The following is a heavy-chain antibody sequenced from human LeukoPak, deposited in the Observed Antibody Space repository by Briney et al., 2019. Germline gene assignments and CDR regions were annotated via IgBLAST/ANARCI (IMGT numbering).Heavy chain of an antibody. J-gene: IGHJ4*02. V-gene: IGHV1-18*01. D-gene: IGHD3-22*01. CDR1: DYTFTSYG. CDR2: ISTYNGNT. CDR3: ARVSYYYDSSGYYLDYFDY. Sequence: ASVKVSCKASDYTFTSYGISWVRQAPGQGLEWMGWISTYNGNTNYAQKLQGRVTMTTDTSTSTAYMELRSLRSDDTAVYYCARVSYYYDSSGYYLDYFDYWGQGTLVTVSS.